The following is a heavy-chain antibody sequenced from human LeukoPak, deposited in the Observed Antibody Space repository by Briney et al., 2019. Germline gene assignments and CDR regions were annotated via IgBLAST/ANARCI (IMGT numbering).Heavy chain of an antibody. CDR2: INPSGGST. Sequence: ASVKVSCKASGYTFTSYYMHWVRQAPGQGLEWMGIINPSGGSTSYAQKFQGRVTMTRNTSISTAYMELSSLRSEDTAVYYCARAYYDILTGYHYYFDYWGQGTLVTVSS. D-gene: IGHD3-9*01. J-gene: IGHJ4*02. V-gene: IGHV1-46*01. CDR3: ARAYYDILTGYHYYFDY. CDR1: GYTFTSYY.